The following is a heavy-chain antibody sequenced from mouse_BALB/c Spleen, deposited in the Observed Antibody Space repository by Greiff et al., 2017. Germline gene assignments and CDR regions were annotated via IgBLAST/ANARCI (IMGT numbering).Heavy chain of an antibody. CDR3: ERDRNGFDY. CDR2: IRNKANGYTT. Sequence: EVKLMESGGGLVQPGGSLRLSCATSGFTFTDYYMSWVRQPPGKALEWLGFIRNKANGYTTEYSASVKGRFTISRDNSQRILYLQMNTLRAEDSANEKRERDRNGFDYWGEGTLVTVAA. J-gene: IGHJ3*01. V-gene: IGHV7-3*02. CDR1: GFTFTDYY.